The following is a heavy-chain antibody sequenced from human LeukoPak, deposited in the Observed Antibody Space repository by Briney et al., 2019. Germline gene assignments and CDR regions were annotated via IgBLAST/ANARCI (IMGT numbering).Heavy chain of an antibody. Sequence: PSETLSLTCTVSGDSFTSVTDYWAWIRQPPGKGLEWIASGDYSGGTYYNPSLESRVAISADMSKNQISLQLTSVTGADTAVYYCAGERGEEYSSGWYKTNFFYNWGQGIRVTVSS. V-gene: IGHV4-39*07. CDR2: GDYSGGT. D-gene: IGHD6-19*01. J-gene: IGHJ4*02. CDR3: AGERGEEYSSGWYKTNFFYN. CDR1: GDSFTSVTDY.